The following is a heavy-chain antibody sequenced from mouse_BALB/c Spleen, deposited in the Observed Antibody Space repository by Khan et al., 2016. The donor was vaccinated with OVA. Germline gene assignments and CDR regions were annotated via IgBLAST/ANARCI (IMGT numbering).Heavy chain of an antibody. Sequence: VQLKESGAELVKPGASVKLSCTASGFNIEDTYMHWMKQRPAQGLEWIGRIDPATENIKYDPKCQGKATITAETSSNTAYLHLTSLTSDDTAVYYCARTAIHSSGSYAMDYWGLGTSVTVSS. CDR1: GFNIEDTY. CDR3: ARTAIHSSGSYAMDY. D-gene: IGHD1-2*01. CDR2: IDPATENI. V-gene: IGHV14-3*02. J-gene: IGHJ4*01.